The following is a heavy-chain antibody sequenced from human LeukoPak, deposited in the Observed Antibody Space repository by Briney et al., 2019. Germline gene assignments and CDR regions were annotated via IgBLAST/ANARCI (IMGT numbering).Heavy chain of an antibody. CDR2: IKQDGSQK. CDR1: GFTFSSYW. J-gene: IGHJ3*02. V-gene: IGHV3-7*05. D-gene: IGHD4-17*01. CDR3: ARDPTVTNFHDAFDI. Sequence: GGFLRLSCAASGFTFSSYWMSWVRQAPGKGLEWVATIKQDGSQKEYVDSVKGRFTISRDNAKNSLYLQMNSLRAEDTAVYYCARDPTVTNFHDAFDIWGQGTMVTVSS.